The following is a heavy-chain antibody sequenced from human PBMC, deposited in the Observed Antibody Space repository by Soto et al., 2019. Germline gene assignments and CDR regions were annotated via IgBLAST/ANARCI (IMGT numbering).Heavy chain of an antibody. D-gene: IGHD5-12*01. J-gene: IGHJ4*02. CDR3: AREVTVASYSFDF. Sequence: QVQLVQSGAEVKRPGSSVKVSCKASGGTVNNYALSWVRQAPGQGLEWMGGIIPFFYSANYAQKFQGSVTKTADDSTSTAYMELRSLRPDDTAVYYCAREVTVASYSFDFWGQGTLVTVSS. CDR2: IIPFFYSA. CDR1: GGTVNNYA. V-gene: IGHV1-69*01.